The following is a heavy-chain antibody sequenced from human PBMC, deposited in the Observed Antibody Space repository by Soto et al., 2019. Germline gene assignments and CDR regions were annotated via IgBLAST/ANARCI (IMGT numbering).Heavy chain of an antibody. CDR3: AKDREHCSVTNCFGSNWFDP. J-gene: IGHJ5*02. CDR2: ISSTGGSA. Sequence: GGSLRLSCAASGFTFRSYAMNWVRQAPGKGLEWVSSISSTGGSAYYADSVKGRFTISRDYSKNTLFLQMDSLRAEDTATYYCAKDREHCSVTNCFGSNWFDPWGQGTLVTVSS. V-gene: IGHV3-23*01. CDR1: GFTFRSYA. D-gene: IGHD2-2*01.